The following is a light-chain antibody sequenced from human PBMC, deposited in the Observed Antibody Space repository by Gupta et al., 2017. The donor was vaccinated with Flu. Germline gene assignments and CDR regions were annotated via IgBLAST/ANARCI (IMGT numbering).Light chain of an antibody. CDR3: QQRNNWPFT. CDR1: QSVRDY. J-gene: IGKJ4*01. Sequence: EIVLTQSPAALSLSPGETVTLSCRASQSVRDYLAWYHQRPGQSPRLLIYDASNRATDVPARFNASGSETDFTLTISGLEPEDSGVYYCQQRNNWPFTFGGGTKVEIK. V-gene: IGKV3-11*01. CDR2: DAS.